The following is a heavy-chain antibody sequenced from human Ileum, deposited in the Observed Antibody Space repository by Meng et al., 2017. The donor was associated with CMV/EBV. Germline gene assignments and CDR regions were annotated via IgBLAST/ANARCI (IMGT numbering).Heavy chain of an antibody. Sequence: GPEPVKPSPTLSPTCAISGDSVSSIGAIWNWIRQSPSRGLEWLGKTYYRSKWYNDYAPSVKSRITVKPDTSKNQFSLQLNSVTPEDTAVYYCARENGYEWYFDFWGRGTLVTVSS. CDR2: TYYRSKWYN. CDR3: ARENGYEWYFDF. D-gene: IGHD6-13*01. CDR1: GDSVSSIGAI. V-gene: IGHV6-1*01. J-gene: IGHJ2*01.